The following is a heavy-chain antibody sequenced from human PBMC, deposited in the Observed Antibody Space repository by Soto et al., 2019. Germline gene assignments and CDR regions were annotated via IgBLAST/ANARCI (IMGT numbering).Heavy chain of an antibody. J-gene: IGHJ5*02. Sequence: QVQLVQSGVEVKNLGASVNVSCKASGYTFTRYGIAWVRQAPGQGLEWMGWISGYNGNRNYAEKFQGRLTMTSDTSTSTAYMELRSLRSDETAIYYCAKIAVFGIVVGGKGLDPWGQGTLVTVSS. D-gene: IGHD3-3*01. CDR3: AKIAVFGIVVGGKGLDP. CDR1: GYTFTRYG. CDR2: ISGYNGNR. V-gene: IGHV1-18*01.